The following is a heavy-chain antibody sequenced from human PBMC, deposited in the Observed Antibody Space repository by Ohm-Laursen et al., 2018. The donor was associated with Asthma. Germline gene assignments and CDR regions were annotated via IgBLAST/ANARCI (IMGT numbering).Heavy chain of an antibody. CDR2: ISGSSRYI. V-gene: IGHV3-21*01. Sequence: GSLRLSCTASGFPFSAYTMTWVRQAPGKGLEWVSSISGSSRYIYYTDSVKDRFTISRDNSKNTLYLQMNSLRAEDTAVYYCAKDSGSTGGFDPWGQGTLVTVSS. D-gene: IGHD6-25*01. J-gene: IGHJ5*02. CDR3: AKDSGSTGGFDP. CDR1: GFPFSAYT.